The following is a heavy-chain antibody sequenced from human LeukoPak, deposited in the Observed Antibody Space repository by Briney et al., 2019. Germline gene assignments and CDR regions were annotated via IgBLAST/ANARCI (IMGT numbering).Heavy chain of an antibody. CDR3: ARDRFYGSGDYQNAGGCFDN. CDR2: ISSSSSTI. D-gene: IGHD3-10*01. Sequence: AGGSLRLSCAAPGFTFSSYWMNWVRQAPGKGLEWVAYISSSSSTIFYADSVKGRFTVSRDNAKRSLYLQLNSLRDEDTALYYCARDRFYGSGDYQNAGGCFDNWGQGTLVTVSS. J-gene: IGHJ4*02. V-gene: IGHV3-48*02. CDR1: GFTFSSYW.